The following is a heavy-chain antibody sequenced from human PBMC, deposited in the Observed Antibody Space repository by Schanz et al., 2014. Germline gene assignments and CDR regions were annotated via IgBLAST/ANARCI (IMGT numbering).Heavy chain of an antibody. J-gene: IGHJ6*03. D-gene: IGHD2-21*02. Sequence: EVHLLESGGGLVQPGGSLRLSCAASGFTFSNHALSWVRQAPGKGLEWVSGIGGSGDSTHYADSVKGRFTISRDNSKNTVNLQMNSLRAEDTAVYYCARPSDSSWYMDVWGKGTTVTVSS. V-gene: IGHV3-23*01. CDR2: IGGSGDST. CDR3: ARPSDSSWYMDV. CDR1: GFTFSNHA.